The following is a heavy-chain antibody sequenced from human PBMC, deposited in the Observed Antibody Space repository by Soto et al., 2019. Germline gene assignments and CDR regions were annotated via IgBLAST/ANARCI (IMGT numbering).Heavy chain of an antibody. CDR2: ISAYNGNT. CDR3: ARDSRFGELLI. V-gene: IGHV1-18*01. J-gene: IGHJ4*02. Sequence: QAQLVRSGAEVKKPGASVKVSCKASGYIFPSCGISWVRQAPGQGLEWMGWISAYNGNTNYAQKLQGRVTMTTDTSTSTAYMELRSLRSDDTAVYYCARDSRFGELLIWGQGTLVTVSS. D-gene: IGHD3-10*01. CDR1: GYIFPSCG.